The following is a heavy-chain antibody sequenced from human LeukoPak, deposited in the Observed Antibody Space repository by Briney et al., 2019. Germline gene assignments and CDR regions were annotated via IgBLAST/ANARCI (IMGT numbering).Heavy chain of an antibody. CDR2: ISYDGTNK. Sequence: QPGRSLRLSCAASGFSFSRYTMHWARQAPGKGLEWVAVISYDGTNKFYADSVKGRFTISRYDSKNTLYLQMNSLRDEDTAVYYCARDDRNGLDPWGQGTLVSVSS. CDR3: ARDDRNGLDP. D-gene: IGHD1-14*01. V-gene: IGHV3-30-3*01. CDR1: GFSFSRYT. J-gene: IGHJ5*02.